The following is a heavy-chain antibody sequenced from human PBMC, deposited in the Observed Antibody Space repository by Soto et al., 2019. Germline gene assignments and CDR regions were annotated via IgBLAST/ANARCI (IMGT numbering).Heavy chain of an antibody. D-gene: IGHD4-17*01. CDR2: IYYSGGT. Sequence: SETLSLTCTVSGGSISSSSYYWGWIRQPPGKGLEWIGSIYYSGGTYYNPSLKSRVTISVDTSKNQFSLKLSSVTAADTAVYYCARRPGNGDYYFDYWGQGTLVTVSS. CDR3: ARRPGNGDYYFDY. CDR1: GGSISSSSYY. J-gene: IGHJ4*02. V-gene: IGHV4-39*01.